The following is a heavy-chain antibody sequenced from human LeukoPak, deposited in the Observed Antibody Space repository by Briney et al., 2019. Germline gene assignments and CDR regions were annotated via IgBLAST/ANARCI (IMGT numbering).Heavy chain of an antibody. CDR2: IYYSGST. Sequence: SETPSLTCTVSGGSISSYYWSWIRQTPGKGLEWIGYIYYSGSTNYNPSLKSRVTISVDTSKNQFSLKLSSVTAADTAVYYCARQYYDYVWGSYRYYYFDYWGQGTLVTVSS. J-gene: IGHJ4*02. V-gene: IGHV4-59*08. D-gene: IGHD3-16*02. CDR1: GGSISSYY. CDR3: ARQYYDYVWGSYRYYYFDY.